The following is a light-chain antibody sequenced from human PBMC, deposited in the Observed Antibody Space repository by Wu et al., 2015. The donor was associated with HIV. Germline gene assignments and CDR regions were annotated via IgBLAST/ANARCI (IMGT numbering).Light chain of an antibody. J-gene: IGKJ1*01. CDR3: QQYNNWPRT. Sequence: DIQMTQSPSTLSASVGDRVTITCRASQSISSWLAWYQQKPGKAPKLLIYKASSLESGVPSRFSGSGSGTEFTLTISSLQPDDFAVYCCQQYNNWPRTFGQGTKVEIK. CDR2: KAS. V-gene: IGKV1-5*03. CDR1: QSISSW.